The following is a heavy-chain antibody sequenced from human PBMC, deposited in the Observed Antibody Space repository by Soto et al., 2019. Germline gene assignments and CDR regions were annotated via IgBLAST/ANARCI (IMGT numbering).Heavy chain of an antibody. J-gene: IGHJ6*02. CDR3: ARLAVTMVRNRGMHX. Sequence: LGEALKISCKGSGYSFTSYWIGWVRQMPGKGLELMVIIYPGDSDTRYSPSFQGQVTISADKSISTAYLQWSSLKAPETAMYYCARLAVTMVRNRGMHXWGQVTTVTVS. CDR1: GYSFTSYW. V-gene: IGHV5-51*01. CDR2: IYPGDSDT. D-gene: IGHD3-10*01.